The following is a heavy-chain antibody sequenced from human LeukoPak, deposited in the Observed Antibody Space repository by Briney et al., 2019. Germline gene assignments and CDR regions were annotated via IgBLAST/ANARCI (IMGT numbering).Heavy chain of an antibody. CDR2: IYPGDSDI. V-gene: IGHV5-51*01. D-gene: IGHD3-3*01. CDR1: GYRVTSYW. J-gene: IGHJ5*02. CDR3: ARGRGYLEWLSDPNSLYFDP. Sequence: GESLKISCKGSGYRVTSYWIGWGRQMPGKGLEWMGIIYPGDSDIRYSPSFQGQVTISADKSISTAYLQWSSLKASDSAMYYCARGRGYLEWLSDPNSLYFDPWGQGTLVTVSS.